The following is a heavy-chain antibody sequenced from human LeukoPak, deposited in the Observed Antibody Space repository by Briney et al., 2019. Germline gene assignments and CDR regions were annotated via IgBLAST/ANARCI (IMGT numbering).Heavy chain of an antibody. CDR3: ARDRSGWYGNWFDP. CDR2: ISSSSSYI. Sequence: PGGSRRLSCAASGFTFSSYNMNWVRQAPGKGLEWVSSISSSSSYIYFADSVKGRFTISRDNAKNSLYLQMNSLRDEDTAVYYCARDRSGWYGNWFDPWGQGTLVTVSS. CDR1: GFTFSSYN. D-gene: IGHD6-19*01. J-gene: IGHJ5*02. V-gene: IGHV3-21*01.